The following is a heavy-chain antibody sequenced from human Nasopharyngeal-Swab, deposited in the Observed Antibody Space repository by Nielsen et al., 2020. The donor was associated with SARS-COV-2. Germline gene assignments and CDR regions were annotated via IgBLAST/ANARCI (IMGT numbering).Heavy chain of an antibody. Sequence: KGSRYSFTNYWIVWVRQMPGKGLEWMGTIDPRDSYITYSPSFQGHVTISTDKSINTAYLQWSSLKASDTAMYYCARLISGSGPFDPWGQGTLVTVSS. D-gene: IGHD3-10*01. CDR1: RYSFTNYW. CDR2: IDPRDSYI. V-gene: IGHV5-10-1*01. J-gene: IGHJ5*02. CDR3: ARLISGSGPFDP.